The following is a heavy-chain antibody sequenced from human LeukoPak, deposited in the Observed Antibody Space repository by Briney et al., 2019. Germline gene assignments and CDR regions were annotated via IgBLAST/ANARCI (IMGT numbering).Heavy chain of an antibody. Sequence: ASVKLSCKASGYTFTSYGISWVRQAPGQELKWMGWISAYNVNTNYAQKLQARVTITTDTSTSTTYMELRSLLSDDTAGYYCARGQWLVPNWFDPWGQGTPVTVSS. CDR3: ARGQWLVPNWFDP. CDR1: GYTFTSYG. D-gene: IGHD6-19*01. V-gene: IGHV1-18*01. J-gene: IGHJ5*01. CDR2: ISAYNVNT.